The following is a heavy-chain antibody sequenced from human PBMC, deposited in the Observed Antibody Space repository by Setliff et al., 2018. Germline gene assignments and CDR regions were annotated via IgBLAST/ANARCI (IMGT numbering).Heavy chain of an antibody. Sequence: PSETLSLTCTVSGDSISRAKYYWSWIRQSAGKGLECLGRIYTDGSTKYNPSLNSRVTLLIDTAKNQISLRLSSVTAADTAVYFCARVTGFSYMDVWGKGTTVT. J-gene: IGHJ6*03. CDR3: ARVTGFSYMDV. D-gene: IGHD3-3*01. V-gene: IGHV4-61*02. CDR2: IYTDGST. CDR1: GDSISRAKYY.